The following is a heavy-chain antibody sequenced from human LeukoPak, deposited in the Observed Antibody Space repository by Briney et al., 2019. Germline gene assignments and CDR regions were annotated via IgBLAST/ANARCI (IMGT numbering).Heavy chain of an antibody. D-gene: IGHD4-23*01. J-gene: IGHJ3*02. CDR2: IYYSGST. CDR3: ARDGGSVIPVAVGI. CDR1: GGSISSGGYS. Sequence: SQTLSLTCAVSGGSISSGGYSWGWIRQPPGKGLEWIGSIYYSGSTYYNPSLKSRVTISVDTSKNQFSLKLSSVTAADTAVYYCARDGGSVIPVAVGIWGQGTMVTVSS. V-gene: IGHV4-39*07.